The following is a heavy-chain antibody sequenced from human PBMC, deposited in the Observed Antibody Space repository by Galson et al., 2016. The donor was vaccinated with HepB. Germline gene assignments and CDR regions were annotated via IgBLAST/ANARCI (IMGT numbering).Heavy chain of an antibody. D-gene: IGHD4-11*01. J-gene: IGHJ4*02. CDR1: GFTVTNYH. CDR2: IYHGEHT. Sequence: SLRLSCATSGFTVTNYHLTWVRQAPGKGLEWVSDIYHGEHTYYADSVKGRFTVSRDNSKNTLYLQMNTLRTDDTALYYCARDPQSGSKVKALDFWGQGTLVTVSA. CDR3: ARDPQSGSKVKALDF. V-gene: IGHV3-53*01.